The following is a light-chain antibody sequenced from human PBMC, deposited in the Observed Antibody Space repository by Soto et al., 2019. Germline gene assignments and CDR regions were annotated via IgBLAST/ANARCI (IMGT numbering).Light chain of an antibody. Sequence: IVLSHSPGAVSLTQRERATLSCRASQSVTSNYIAWYQQKPGQAPRLLIFGASIRATGIPARFSGSGSGTEFSLTISSLQSEDFAVYYCQQYAYWPRTFGQGTKVDIK. CDR1: QSVTSN. J-gene: IGKJ1*01. CDR2: GAS. V-gene: IGKV3-15*01. CDR3: QQYAYWPRT.